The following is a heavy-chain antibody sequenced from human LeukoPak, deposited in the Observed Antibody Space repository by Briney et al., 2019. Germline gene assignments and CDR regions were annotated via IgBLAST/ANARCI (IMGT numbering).Heavy chain of an antibody. J-gene: IGHJ4*02. Sequence: SETLSLTCTVSGFSISSGYYWGWIRQPPGKGLEWIGTIFHSGSTYYNPSLKSRVTISVDTSKNQFSLKLNSVTAADTAVYYCAKGMYYDFWSVHDYWGQGTLVTVSS. D-gene: IGHD3-3*01. CDR3: AKGMYYDFWSVHDY. CDR2: IFHSGST. V-gene: IGHV4-38-2*02. CDR1: GFSISSGYY.